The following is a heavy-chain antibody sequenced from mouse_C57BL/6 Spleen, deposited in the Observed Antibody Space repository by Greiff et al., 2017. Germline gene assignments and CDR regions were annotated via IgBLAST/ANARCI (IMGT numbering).Heavy chain of an antibody. D-gene: IGHD5-1-1*01. Sequence: QVQLQQPGAELVMPGASVKMSCKASGYTFTSYWMHWVKQRPGQGLEWIGEIDPSASDTNYNQKFKGKANLTVDKSSSTAYMQLSSLTSEDSAVYYCARTYLGPYYFDVWGTGTTLTGSS. J-gene: IGHJ1*03. CDR2: IDPSASDT. V-gene: IGHV1-69*01. CDR1: GYTFTSYW. CDR3: ARTYLGPYYFDV.